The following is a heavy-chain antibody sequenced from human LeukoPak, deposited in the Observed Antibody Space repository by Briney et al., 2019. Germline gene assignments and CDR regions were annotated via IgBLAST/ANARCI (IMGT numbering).Heavy chain of an antibody. Sequence: GGSLRLSCAASGFTFSSYDMHWVRQAPGKGLEWVAVIWHDGSNQQYADSVKGRFTISRDNSKNTLYLQMNSLRAVDTAVCYCARDGGIFGVVTYYLDSRGQGTLVTVSS. D-gene: IGHD3-3*01. J-gene: IGHJ4*02. CDR1: GFTFSSYD. CDR3: ARDGGIFGVVTYYLDS. CDR2: IWHDGSNQ. V-gene: IGHV3-33*01.